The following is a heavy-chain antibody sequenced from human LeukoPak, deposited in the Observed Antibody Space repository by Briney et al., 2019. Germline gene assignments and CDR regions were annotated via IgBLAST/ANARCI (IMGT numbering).Heavy chain of an antibody. D-gene: IGHD2-15*01. Sequence: PGGSLRLSCAASGFTFSSYAMSWVRQAPGKGLEWVSAISGSGGSTYYADSVKGRFTISRDNSKNTLYLQMNSLRAEDTAVYYCARCPRYCSGGSCYSNYYMDVWGKGTTVTVSS. CDR2: ISGSGGST. CDR3: ARCPRYCSGGSCYSNYYMDV. CDR1: GFTFSSYA. V-gene: IGHV3-23*01. J-gene: IGHJ6*03.